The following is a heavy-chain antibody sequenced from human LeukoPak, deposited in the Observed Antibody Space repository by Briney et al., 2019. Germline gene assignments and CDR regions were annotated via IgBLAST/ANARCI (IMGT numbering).Heavy chain of an antibody. Sequence: ASVKVSCKTSGYTFTTYGISWVRQAPGQGLEWMGWISTYKGNTNYAQKLQGRVTMTTDTSTSTAYMALRSLRSDDTAVYYCARDRVSGWFQHWGQGTLVTVSS. J-gene: IGHJ1*01. CDR2: ISTYKGNT. V-gene: IGHV1-18*01. CDR1: GYTFTTYG. D-gene: IGHD6-19*01. CDR3: ARDRVSGWFQH.